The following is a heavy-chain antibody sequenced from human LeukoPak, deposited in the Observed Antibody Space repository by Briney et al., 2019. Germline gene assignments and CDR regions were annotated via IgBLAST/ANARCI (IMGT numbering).Heavy chain of an antibody. J-gene: IGHJ4*02. Sequence: SETLSLTSTVSGGSISSSYYYWGWISQPPGKGLEWIGSIYYSGSTYYNPSLKSRVTISVDTSKNQFSLKLRSVTAADTAVYYCAETIRDGPYYFDYWGQGTLVTVSS. D-gene: IGHD5-12*01. CDR3: AETIRDGPYYFDY. CDR2: IYYSGST. V-gene: IGHV4-39*01. CDR1: GGSISSSYYY.